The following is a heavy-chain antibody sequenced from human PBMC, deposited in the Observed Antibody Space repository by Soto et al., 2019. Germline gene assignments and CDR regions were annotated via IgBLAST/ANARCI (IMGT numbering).Heavy chain of an antibody. V-gene: IGHV3-74*01. CDR2: INGDGRNT. D-gene: IGHD2-21*01. CDR1: GFTFSSYW. CDR3: VRGVNPFDI. J-gene: IGHJ3*02. Sequence: EVQLVESGGGLVQPGGSLRLSCAASGFTFSSYWMHWVRQAPGKWLVWVSRINGDGRNTDYADSVKGRFTISRDNAKNTLYLQMNSLSAEETAVYYCVRGVNPFDIWGQGTMVTVSS.